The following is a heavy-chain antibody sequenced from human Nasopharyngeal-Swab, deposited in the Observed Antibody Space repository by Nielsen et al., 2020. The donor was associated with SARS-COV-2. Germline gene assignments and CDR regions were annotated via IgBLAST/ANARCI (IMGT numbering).Heavy chain of an antibody. Sequence: WVRQAPGQGLEWMGIINPSGGSTSYAQKFQGRVTMTEDTSTDTAYMELSSLRSEDTAVYYCATDLSGGPGQHWGQGTLVTVSS. D-gene: IGHD3-10*02. V-gene: IGHV1-46*01. CDR2: INPSGGST. J-gene: IGHJ1*01. CDR3: ATDLSGGPGQH.